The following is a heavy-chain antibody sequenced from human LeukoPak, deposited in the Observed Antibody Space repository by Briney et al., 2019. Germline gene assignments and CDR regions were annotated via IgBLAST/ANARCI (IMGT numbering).Heavy chain of an antibody. J-gene: IGHJ4*02. D-gene: IGHD2-2*01. CDR1: GFTFSSYA. CDR3: ARDSCSSTSCYSYYFDY. V-gene: IGHV3-30-3*01. CDR2: ISYDGSNK. Sequence: PGGSLRLSCAASGFTFSSYAMHWVRQAPGKGLEWVAVISYDGSNKYYADSVKGRFTISRDNSKNTLYLQMNSLRAEDTAVYYCARDSCSSTSCYSYYFDYWGQGTLVTVSS.